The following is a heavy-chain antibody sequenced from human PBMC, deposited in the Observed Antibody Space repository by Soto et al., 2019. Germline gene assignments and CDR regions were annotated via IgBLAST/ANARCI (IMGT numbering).Heavy chain of an antibody. CDR2: VYFSGCT. J-gene: IGHJ5*02. Sequence: SETLSLTCSVSGDSVSSGDYYWSWIRQPPGKGLEWIGHVYFSGCTNYIPSLKSRLTMSVDTVKYQFSLKLNSVTAADTAVYYCAIIPVDTYVNYWSDPWGQGTQVTVSS. V-gene: IGHV4-61*08. CDR1: GDSVSSGDYY. D-gene: IGHD5-18*01. CDR3: AIIPVDTYVNYWSDP.